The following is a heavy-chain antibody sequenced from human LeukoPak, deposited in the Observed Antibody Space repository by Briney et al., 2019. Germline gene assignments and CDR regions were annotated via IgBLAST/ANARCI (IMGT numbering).Heavy chain of an antibody. D-gene: IGHD3-16*01. J-gene: IGHJ4*02. CDR3: AKTTWGRYCVFDY. V-gene: IGHV3-23*01. CDR2: ITGSGGTT. Sequence: PGGSLRLSCAASGFTFSSYAMSWVRQAPGKGLEWVSAITGSGGTTYYADSVKGRFIISRDNSKSTLYLQMNSLRAEDTAVYYCAKTTWGRYCVFDYWGQGTLVSVST. CDR1: GFTFSSYA.